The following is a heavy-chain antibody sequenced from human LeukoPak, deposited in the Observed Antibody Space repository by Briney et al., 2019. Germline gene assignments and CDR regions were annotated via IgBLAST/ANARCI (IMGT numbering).Heavy chain of an antibody. J-gene: IGHJ5*02. D-gene: IGHD3-3*01. V-gene: IGHV3-21*01. CDR1: GFTFSSYR. Sequence: GRSTRPSSAASGFTFSSYRMKWVSQAPGKGLEWVSSIRSSSRYIYYADSVRGRFTISKDNAKNSLYLQMNSLRAEDTAVYYCARESTYDFWSGYSGGNNWFDPWGQGTLVTVSS. CDR3: ARESTYDFWSGYSGGNNWFDP. CDR2: IRSSSRYI.